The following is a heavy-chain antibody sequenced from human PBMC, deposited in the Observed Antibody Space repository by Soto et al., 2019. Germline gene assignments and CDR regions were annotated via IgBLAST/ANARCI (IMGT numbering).Heavy chain of an antibody. V-gene: IGHV1-69*01. CDR3: ARRDTSGFLRYLYN. CDR2: IVPNVGTA. Sequence: QMQLVQSGAEVKKPGSSVKVSCTASGGTLSSFINYPFNWALQALGQGLEWMGGIVPNVGTANYAQKFQGRVTITAEQSTGTAYMELCRVRSEYTGLYYCARRDTSGFLRYLYNWGQGTLLTVSS. CDR1: GGTLSSFINYP. D-gene: IGHD3-3*01. J-gene: IGHJ1*01.